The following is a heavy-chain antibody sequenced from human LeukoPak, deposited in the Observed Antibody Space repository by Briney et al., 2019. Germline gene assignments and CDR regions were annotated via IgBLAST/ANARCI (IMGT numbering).Heavy chain of an antibody. Sequence: GGSLRLSCAASGFTFSSYEMNWVRQAPGKGLECISYISSSGITIYYADSVKGRFTISRDNAKNSLYLQMNSLRAEDTAVYYCARVKDPAYPGAFDIWGQGTRVTVSS. J-gene: IGHJ3*02. CDR3: ARVKDPAYPGAFDI. CDR1: GFTFSSYE. CDR2: ISSSGITI. V-gene: IGHV3-48*03.